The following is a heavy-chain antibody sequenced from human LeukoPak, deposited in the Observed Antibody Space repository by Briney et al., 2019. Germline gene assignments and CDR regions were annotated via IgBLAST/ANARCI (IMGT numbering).Heavy chain of an antibody. V-gene: IGHV3-23*01. J-gene: IGHJ5*02. Sequence: GGSLRLSCAPSGFTFSNYAMRWVRQAPGKGLEWVSAISETGGTIHYADSVKGRFTISRDNSKNTLYLQMNSLRAEDTAVYYCAKGPITGYCSSTSCSNWFDPWGQGTLVTVSS. CDR3: AKGPITGYCSSTSCSNWFDP. CDR2: ISETGGTI. D-gene: IGHD2-2*01. CDR1: GFTFSNYA.